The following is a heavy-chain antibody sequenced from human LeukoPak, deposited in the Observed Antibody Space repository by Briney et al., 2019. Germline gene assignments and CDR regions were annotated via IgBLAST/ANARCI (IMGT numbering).Heavy chain of an antibody. CDR3: AKVRVTYCVTTTCYGDFDF. V-gene: IGHV3-33*06. Sequence: PGGSLRLSCAASGFTFSAYGMHWVRQAPGEGLEWVAIIWYDGGNKYYADSVKGRFTISRDDSKNTLHLQMNNLRAEDAAVYYRAKVRVTYCVTTTCYGDFDFWGQGTLVTVAS. CDR2: IWYDGGNK. D-gene: IGHD2-2*01. CDR1: GFTFSAYG. J-gene: IGHJ4*02.